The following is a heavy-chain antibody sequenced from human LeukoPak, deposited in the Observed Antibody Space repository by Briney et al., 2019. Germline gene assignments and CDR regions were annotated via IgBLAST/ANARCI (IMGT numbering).Heavy chain of an antibody. CDR1: GFSFSSHA. D-gene: IGHD3-10*02. Sequence: GGSLRLSCAASGFSFSSHAMNWVRQAPGKGREWVSAISGRGSHTYYADSVRGRFTISRDNSKSTLYLQMNSLRAEDTAVYYCAKDVRGYNRPFDYWGEGTLVTVSS. CDR2: ISGRGSHT. V-gene: IGHV3-23*01. J-gene: IGHJ4*02. CDR3: AKDVRGYNRPFDY.